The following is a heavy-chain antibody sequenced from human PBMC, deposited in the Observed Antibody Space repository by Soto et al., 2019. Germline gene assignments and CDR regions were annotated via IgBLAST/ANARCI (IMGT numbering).Heavy chain of an antibody. CDR1: GFTVSSNY. J-gene: IGHJ3*02. D-gene: IGHD4-17*01. CDR2: IYSGGST. CDR3: ARDLREATVTNADAFDI. V-gene: IGHV3-66*01. Sequence: EVQLVESGGGLVQPGGSLRLSCAASGFTVSSNYMSWVRQAPGKGLEWVSVIYSGGSTYYADSVKGRFTISRDNSKTTLSLQTNSLRAENTAVYYCARDLREATVTNADAFDISGQGTMLTVSS.